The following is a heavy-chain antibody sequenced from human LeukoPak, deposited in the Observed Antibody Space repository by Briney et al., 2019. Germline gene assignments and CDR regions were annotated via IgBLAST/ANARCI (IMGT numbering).Heavy chain of an antibody. V-gene: IGHV4-39*07. D-gene: IGHD1-14*01. Sequence: SETLSLTCTVSGDSISSSPYWWGWIRQPPEKGLEWIGEINHSGSTNYNPSLKSRVTISVDTSKNQFSLKLSSVTAADTAVYYCARGLNLRYPPFDPWGQGTLVTVSS. J-gene: IGHJ5*02. CDR3: ARGLNLRYPPFDP. CDR1: GDSISSSPYW. CDR2: INHSGST.